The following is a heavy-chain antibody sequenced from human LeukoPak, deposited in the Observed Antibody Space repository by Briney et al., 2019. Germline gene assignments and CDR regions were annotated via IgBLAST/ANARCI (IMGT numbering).Heavy chain of an antibody. CDR2: IRGSSTTI. D-gene: IGHD2-2*01. J-gene: IGHJ4*02. CDR3: ARDARSHCGTDACYGPYFDY. V-gene: IGHV3-48*01. Sequence: PGRCLRPSCTASGFTFSTSSINCVRQTPGKWLGWISYIRGSSTTIYYADSVKGRFTISRDNGRNSLYLQMNDVRAEDTGVYFCARDARSHCGTDACYGPYFDYWGQGSLVTVSS. CDR1: GFTFSTSS.